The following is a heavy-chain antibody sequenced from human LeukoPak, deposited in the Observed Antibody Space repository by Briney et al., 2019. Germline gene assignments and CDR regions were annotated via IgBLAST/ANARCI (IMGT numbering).Heavy chain of an antibody. D-gene: IGHD1-1*01. CDR1: GFTFSYYW. J-gene: IGHJ3*01. Sequence: GGSLRLSCAASGFTFSYYWMSWVRQAPGKGLEWVGNIKQGGSDKYYVDSVKGRFTISRDNDKNSLYLQMNSLSAEDTAMYYCTRDLTNWNDATFYFWGQGKMVTVSS. V-gene: IGHV3-7*01. CDR2: IKQGGSDK. CDR3: TRDLTNWNDATFYF.